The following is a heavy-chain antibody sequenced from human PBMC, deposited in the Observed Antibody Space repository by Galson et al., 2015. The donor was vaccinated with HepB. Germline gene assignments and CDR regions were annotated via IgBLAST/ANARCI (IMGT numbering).Heavy chain of an antibody. Sequence: TLSLTCTVSGGSISSGGYYWSWIRQHPGKGLEWIGYIYYSGSTYYNPSLKSRVTISVDTSKKQFSLKLSSVTAADTAVYYCARARGEHTMIVVVPNYYYYGMDVWGQGTTVTVSS. CDR3: ARARGEHTMIVVVPNYYYYGMDV. CDR1: GGSISSGGYY. V-gene: IGHV4-31*03. CDR2: IYYSGST. D-gene: IGHD3-22*01. J-gene: IGHJ6*02.